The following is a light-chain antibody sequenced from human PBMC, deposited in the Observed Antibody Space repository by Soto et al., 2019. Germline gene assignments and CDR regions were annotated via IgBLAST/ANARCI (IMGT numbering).Light chain of an antibody. Sequence: QSVLAQPASVSGSPGQSITISCTGTSSDVGGYNYVSWYQQHPGKAPKVMIYDASNRPSGVSNRFSGSKSGNTASLTISGLQAEDEADYFCSSYTSSGTYVFGTGTKLTFL. V-gene: IGLV2-14*01. CDR1: SSDVGGYNY. CDR3: SSYTSSGTYV. CDR2: DAS. J-gene: IGLJ1*01.